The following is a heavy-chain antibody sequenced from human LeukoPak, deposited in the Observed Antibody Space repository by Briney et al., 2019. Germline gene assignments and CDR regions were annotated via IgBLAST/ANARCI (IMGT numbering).Heavy chain of an antibody. Sequence: PGGSLRLSCVASGFIFSNYGLHWVRQAPGKGLEWVAVIWYDGSRKYYADSVKGRFTISRDDSKNTLYLQMNSVRVEDTAVYYCARADCSSSSCPSKFDYWGQGTLVTVSS. CDR2: IWYDGSRK. D-gene: IGHD2-2*01. J-gene: IGHJ4*02. V-gene: IGHV3-33*01. CDR1: GFIFSNYG. CDR3: ARADCSSSSCPSKFDY.